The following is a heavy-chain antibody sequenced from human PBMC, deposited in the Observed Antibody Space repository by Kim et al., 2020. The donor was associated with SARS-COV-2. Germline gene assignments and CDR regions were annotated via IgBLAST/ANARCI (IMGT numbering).Heavy chain of an antibody. Sequence: GGSLRLSCAGSGFTFSTRFMTWVRLAPGKGLEWVSGIGGSGDSTYYADSVKGRVTISRDNSKNTVYLQMSSLRVDDTALYYCAKWGDSLLEDSWGQGTLVTVSS. CDR3: AKWGDSLLEDS. CDR1: GFTFSTRF. CDR2: IGGSGDST. J-gene: IGHJ4*02. D-gene: IGHD2-21*02. V-gene: IGHV3-23*01.